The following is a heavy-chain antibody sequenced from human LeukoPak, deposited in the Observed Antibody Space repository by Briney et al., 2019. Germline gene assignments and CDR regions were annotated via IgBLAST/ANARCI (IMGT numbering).Heavy chain of an antibody. CDR1: GGTFSSYA. CDR3: AGSTIFGVVIIHGMDV. D-gene: IGHD3-3*01. J-gene: IGHJ6*02. Sequence: SVKASCKATGGTFSSYAISWVRQAPGQGLEWMGGIIPIFGTANYAQKFQGRVTITADESTSTAYMELSSLRSEDTAVYYCAGSTIFGVVIIHGMDVWGQGTTVTVSS. CDR2: IIPIFGTA. V-gene: IGHV1-69*13.